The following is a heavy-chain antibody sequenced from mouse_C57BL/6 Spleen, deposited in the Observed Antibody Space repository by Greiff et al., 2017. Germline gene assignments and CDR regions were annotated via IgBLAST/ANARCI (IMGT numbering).Heavy chain of an antibody. CDR2: INPNNGGT. Sequence: EVQLQQSGPELVKPGASVKIPCKASGYTFTDYNMDWVKQSHGKSLEWIGDINPNNGGTIYNQKFKGKDTLTVDKSSSTAYMELRSLTSEDTAVYYCARGTRYYYGSSYGYFDVWGTGTTVTVSS. CDR3: ARGTRYYYGSSYGYFDV. D-gene: IGHD1-1*01. V-gene: IGHV1-18*01. J-gene: IGHJ1*03. CDR1: GYTFTDYN.